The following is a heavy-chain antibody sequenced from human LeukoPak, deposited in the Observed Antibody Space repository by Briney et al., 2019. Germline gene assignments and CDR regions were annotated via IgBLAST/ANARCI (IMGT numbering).Heavy chain of an antibody. CDR3: ARDEYDFWSGYYFDP. CDR2: ISSSSSYI. Sequence: PGGSLRLSCAASGFTFSSYSMNWVRQAPGKGLEWVSSISSSSSYIYYADSVKGRFTIPRDNAKNSLYLQMNSLRAEDTAVYYCARDEYDFWSGYYFDPWGQGTLVTVSS. V-gene: IGHV3-21*01. CDR1: GFTFSSYS. D-gene: IGHD3-3*01. J-gene: IGHJ5*02.